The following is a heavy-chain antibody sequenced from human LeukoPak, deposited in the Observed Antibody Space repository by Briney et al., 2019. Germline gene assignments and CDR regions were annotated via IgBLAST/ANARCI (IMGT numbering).Heavy chain of an antibody. V-gene: IGHV3-74*01. Sequence: GGPLRLSCAASGFTFSSSWMPWAPQAQGKGLVWVSRINSDGSSSDYADSVKGRFTISRDNAMNTLYLQMNGLRAEDTAVYYCARAKAAFGIWGQGTVVTVSS. CDR1: GFTFSSSW. CDR2: INSDGSSS. CDR3: ARAKAAFGI. J-gene: IGHJ3*02.